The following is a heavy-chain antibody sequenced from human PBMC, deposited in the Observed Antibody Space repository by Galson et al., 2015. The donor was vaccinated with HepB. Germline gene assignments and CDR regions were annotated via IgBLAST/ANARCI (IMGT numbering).Heavy chain of an antibody. CDR2: TYYRSKWYS. Sequence: CAISGDSVSSKSAAWNWIRQSPSRGLEWLGRTYYRSKWYSDYAVSVKSRITINPDTSKNQFSLQLNSVTPEDTAVYYCASVVAAFGRDDAFDIWGQGTMVTISS. J-gene: IGHJ3*02. CDR1: GDSVSSKSAA. CDR3: ASVVAAFGRDDAFDI. D-gene: IGHD2-15*01. V-gene: IGHV6-1*01.